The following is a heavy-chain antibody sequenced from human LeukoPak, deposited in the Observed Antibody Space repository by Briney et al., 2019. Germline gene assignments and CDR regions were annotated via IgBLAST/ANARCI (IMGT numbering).Heavy chain of an antibody. CDR1: GYSFTSYW. CDR3: ARSGITMVRGVMGGNAFDI. D-gene: IGHD3-10*01. J-gene: IGHJ3*02. V-gene: IGHV5-51*01. Sequence: GESLKISCKGSGYSFTSYWIGWVRQMPGKGLEWMGIIDPGDSDTRYSPSFQGQVTISADKSISTAYLQWSSLKASDTAMYYCARSGITMVRGVMGGNAFDIWGQGTMVTASS. CDR2: IDPGDSDT.